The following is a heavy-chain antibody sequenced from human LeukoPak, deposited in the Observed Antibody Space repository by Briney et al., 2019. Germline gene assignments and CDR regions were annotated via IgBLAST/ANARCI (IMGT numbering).Heavy chain of an antibody. CDR3: ARGPPNWGYDY. CDR1: GYTFTSYD. J-gene: IGHJ4*02. V-gene: IGHV1-8*01. CDR2: MSPNSGDT. Sequence: GASVKVSCKASGYTFTSYDSNWVRQATGQQPEWMGWMSPNSGDTGYAQKFQNRVTMTRNTSISTAYMELSSLRSDDTAVYYCARGPPNWGYDYWGPGTLVTVSS. D-gene: IGHD7-27*01.